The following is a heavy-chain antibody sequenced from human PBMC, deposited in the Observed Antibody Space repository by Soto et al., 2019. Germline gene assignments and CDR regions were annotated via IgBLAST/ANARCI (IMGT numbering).Heavy chain of an antibody. D-gene: IGHD2-8*01. J-gene: IGHJ4*02. Sequence: GGTLSLSCVAKGFTFRNDCLSWVRQGPGKGEEQRGRIKSRAESETTENAPPARVIFIISKYDSKNMLYLQLNSLKSENTGVYYCVADLAHANSWCNYWGRGTPVTVS. CDR1: GFTFRNDC. V-gene: IGHV3-15*01. CDR3: VADLAHANSWCNY. CDR2: IKSRAESETT.